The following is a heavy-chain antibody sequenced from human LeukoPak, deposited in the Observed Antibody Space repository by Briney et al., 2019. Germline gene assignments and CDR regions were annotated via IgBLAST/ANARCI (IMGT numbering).Heavy chain of an antibody. CDR2: ISGSSGSI. CDR3: ARANPPGISFFDY. Sequence: PGGSLRLSCAGSGFTFSTYSMNWVRQAPGKGLEWVSSISGSSGSIYYADSVKDRFTISRDNAENSLYLQMNSLRAEDTAVYYCARANPPGISFFDYWGQGVLVTVSS. V-gene: IGHV3-21*06. CDR1: GFTFSTYS. J-gene: IGHJ4*02. D-gene: IGHD3-16*02.